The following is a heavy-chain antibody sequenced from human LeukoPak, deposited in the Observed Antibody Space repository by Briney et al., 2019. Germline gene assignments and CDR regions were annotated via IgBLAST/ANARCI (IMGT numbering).Heavy chain of an antibody. CDR2: ISSSSSYI. V-gene: IGHV3-21*01. J-gene: IGHJ5*02. CDR3: ARHPPYSSNWYRFNWFDT. D-gene: IGHD6-13*01. CDR1: GFTFSSYW. Sequence: PGGSLRLSCAASGFTFSSYWMHWVRQAPGKGLEWVSSISSSSSYIKYADSVMGRFTISRDNAKNSLYLQMNSLRGEDTAVYYCARHPPYSSNWYRFNWFDTWGQGTVVTVSS.